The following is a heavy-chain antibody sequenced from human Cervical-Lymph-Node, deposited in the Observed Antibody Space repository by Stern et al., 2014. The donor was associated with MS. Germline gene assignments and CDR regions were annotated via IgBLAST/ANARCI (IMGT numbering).Heavy chain of an antibody. V-gene: IGHV3-53*01. CDR3: ARDTSSPERSDW. CDR2: ITNVGST. D-gene: IGHD1-1*01. Sequence: EVHLVESGGGVIQPGGSLRPLFTAYGFTVSRGHMTWVPQAPGKGLVWVSLITNVGSTFYTDSVKGRFTISRDDSKNTVYLHMTSLRAEDTAMYYCARDTSSPERSDWWGQGTLVTVSS. CDR1: GFTVSRGH. J-gene: IGHJ4*02.